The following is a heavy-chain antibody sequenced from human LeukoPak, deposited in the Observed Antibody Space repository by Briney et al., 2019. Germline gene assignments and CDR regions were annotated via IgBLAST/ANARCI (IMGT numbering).Heavy chain of an antibody. CDR3: AREGDTAMADDY. CDR1: GGTFSSYA. CDR2: IIPIFGTA. V-gene: IGHV1-69*05. J-gene: IGHJ4*02. D-gene: IGHD5-18*01. Sequence: ASVKVSCKASGGTFSSYAISWVRQAPGQGLEWMGGIIPIFGTANYAQKFQGRVTITTDESTSTAYMELSSLRSEDTAVYYRAREGDTAMADDYWGQGTLVTVSS.